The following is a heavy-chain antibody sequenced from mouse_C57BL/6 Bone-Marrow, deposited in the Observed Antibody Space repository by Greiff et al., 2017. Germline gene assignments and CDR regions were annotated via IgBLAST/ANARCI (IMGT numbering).Heavy chain of an antibody. D-gene: IGHD2-4*01. Sequence: QVQLQQSGAELVRPGASVTLSRKASGYTFTDYEMHWVKQTPVHGLEWIGAIDPETGGTAYNQKFKGKAILTADKSSSTAYMELRSLTSEDSAVYYCTRGDYDGPYYYAMDYWGQGTSVTVSS. CDR2: IDPETGGT. CDR3: TRGDYDGPYYYAMDY. V-gene: IGHV1-15*01. J-gene: IGHJ4*01. CDR1: GYTFTDYE.